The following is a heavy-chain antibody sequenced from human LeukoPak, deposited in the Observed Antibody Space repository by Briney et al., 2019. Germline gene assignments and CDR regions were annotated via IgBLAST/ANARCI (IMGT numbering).Heavy chain of an antibody. Sequence: GGSLRLSCAASGFTFSSYGMHWVRQAPGKGLEWVAVIWYDGSNKYYADSVKGRFTISRDNSKNTLYLQMNSLRAEDTAVYYCARVLSAAMWGGMDVWGQGTTVTVSS. CDR3: ARVLSAAMWGGMDV. D-gene: IGHD2-2*01. V-gene: IGHV3-33*01. J-gene: IGHJ6*02. CDR1: GFTFSSYG. CDR2: IWYDGSNK.